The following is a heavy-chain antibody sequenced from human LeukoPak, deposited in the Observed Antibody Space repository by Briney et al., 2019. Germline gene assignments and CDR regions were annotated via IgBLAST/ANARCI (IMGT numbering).Heavy chain of an antibody. D-gene: IGHD3-22*01. Sequence: PGGSLRLSCAASGCTFSSSWMTWVRQAPGKGLEWVANIKQDGSEKQYVDSVKGRFTISRDNAKNSLYLQMNSLRAEDTAVYYCARDSPTYYYDSSGYRHFDYWGQGTLVTVSS. CDR2: IKQDGSEK. CDR1: GCTFSSSW. V-gene: IGHV3-7*01. J-gene: IGHJ4*02. CDR3: ARDSPTYYYDSSGYRHFDY.